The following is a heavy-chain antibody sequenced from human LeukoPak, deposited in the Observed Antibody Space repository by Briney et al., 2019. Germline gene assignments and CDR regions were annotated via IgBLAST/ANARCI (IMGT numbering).Heavy chain of an antibody. CDR1: GFTFSSYA. Sequence: GRSLRLSCAASGFTFSSYAMHWVRQAPGKGLEWVAVISYDGSNKYYADSVKGRFTISRDNSKNTLYLQMNSLRAEDTAVYYCAKVYGGAGYWGQGTLVTVSS. J-gene: IGHJ4*02. D-gene: IGHD3-16*01. V-gene: IGHV3-30*04. CDR3: AKVYGGAGY. CDR2: ISYDGSNK.